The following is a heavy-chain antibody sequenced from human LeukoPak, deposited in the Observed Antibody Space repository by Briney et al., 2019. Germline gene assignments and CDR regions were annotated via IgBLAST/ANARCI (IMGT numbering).Heavy chain of an antibody. Sequence: PGGSLRLSCAASGFTLSDHHTDWVRQAPGRGLEWVGRSRNKANSYTTEYAASVKGRFTISRDDSQNSMYLQMNSLKIEDTAVYFCVKCSYVSVRDYGLDVWGHGTTVTVSS. CDR2: SRNKANSYTT. CDR3: VKCSYVSVRDYGLDV. J-gene: IGHJ6*02. V-gene: IGHV3-72*01. D-gene: IGHD3-10*01. CDR1: GFTLSDHH.